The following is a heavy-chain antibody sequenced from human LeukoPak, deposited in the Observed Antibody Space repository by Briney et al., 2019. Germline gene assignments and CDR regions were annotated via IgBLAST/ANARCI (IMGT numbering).Heavy chain of an antibody. CDR1: GFTFSRYS. V-gene: IGHV3-21*01. Sequence: GGSLRLSWAASGFTFSRYSMNWVRQAPGKGLEWVSSITSSSSYIYYADSVKGRFTISRDNAKNSLYLQMNSLRAEDTAVYYCAREAFYDYVWGSYPRLFDSWGQGTLVTASS. J-gene: IGHJ4*02. CDR2: ITSSSSYI. CDR3: AREAFYDYVWGSYPRLFDS. D-gene: IGHD3-16*02.